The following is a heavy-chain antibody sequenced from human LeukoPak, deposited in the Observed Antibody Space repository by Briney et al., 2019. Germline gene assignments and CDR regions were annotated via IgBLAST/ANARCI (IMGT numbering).Heavy chain of an antibody. Sequence: GGSLRLSCVVSGFTFTNYWMSWVRQAPGKGLEWVAHIKKEDGSEKYYMDSVKGRFTISRDNAKNSLNLQMNSLRAEDTAVYYCARGHYGLDVWGQGTTVTVSS. V-gene: IGHV3-7*01. J-gene: IGHJ6*02. CDR3: ARGHYGLDV. CDR1: GFTFTNYW. CDR2: IKKEDGSEK.